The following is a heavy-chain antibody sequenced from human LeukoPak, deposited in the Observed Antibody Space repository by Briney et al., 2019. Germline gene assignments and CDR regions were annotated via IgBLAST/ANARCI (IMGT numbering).Heavy chain of an antibody. J-gene: IGHJ4*02. V-gene: IGHV3-23*01. CDR2: ISGSGRNT. D-gene: IGHD3-22*01. CDR1: GFTFSSYA. Sequence: GGSLRLSCAASGFTFSSYAMNWVRQAPLKGLEWVSAISGSGRNTYNADSVKGRFTISRDNSKNTLYLQMNSLRAEDSAVYYCVTNYFDSSAYYPDFDYWGQGALVTVSS. CDR3: VTNYFDSSAYYPDFDY.